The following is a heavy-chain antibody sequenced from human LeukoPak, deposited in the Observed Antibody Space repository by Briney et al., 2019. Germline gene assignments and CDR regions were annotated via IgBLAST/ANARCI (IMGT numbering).Heavy chain of an antibody. D-gene: IGHD5-12*01. J-gene: IGHJ3*02. Sequence: SETLSLTCTVSGGSISSHFWSWTRQPPGKGLEWIGYIYYSGGTNYNPSLKSRVTISVNTSKNQFSLKLSSVTAADTAVYYCARLSESDIVATTGAFDIWGQGTMVTVSS. CDR2: IYYSGGT. CDR1: GGSISSHF. V-gene: IGHV4-59*08. CDR3: ARLSESDIVATTGAFDI.